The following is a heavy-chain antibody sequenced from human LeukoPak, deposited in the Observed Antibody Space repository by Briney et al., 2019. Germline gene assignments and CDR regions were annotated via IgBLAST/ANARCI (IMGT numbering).Heavy chain of an antibody. D-gene: IGHD3-22*01. V-gene: IGHV4-38-2*02. CDR3: ARGFDYYDSSGYLSNWYFDL. CDR1: GYSISIAFY. CDR2: ISHSGST. Sequence: SETLSLTCTVSGYSISIAFYWGWIRQPPGKGLEWIGSISHSGSTYYNPSLKSRVTISVVTSKNQFSLKLSSVTAADTAVYYCARGFDYYDSSGYLSNWYFDLWGRGTLVTVSS. J-gene: IGHJ2*01.